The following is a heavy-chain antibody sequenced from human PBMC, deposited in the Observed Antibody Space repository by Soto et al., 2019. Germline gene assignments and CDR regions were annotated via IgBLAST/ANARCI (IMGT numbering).Heavy chain of an antibody. CDR3: ARDGGRNSGGIDY. D-gene: IGHD1-26*01. CDR1: GGTFRSSS. V-gene: IGHV1-69*01. J-gene: IGHJ4*02. CDR2: IIPIFGTA. Sequence: QVQLVQSGAEVSPPGSSVKVSCNASGGTFRSSSLNWVRRSPGHGLEWMGEIIPIFGTANYAQKFPGRVTITADESKSTAYMELSSLRSDDTAVYYCARDGGRNSGGIDYWGQGTLVTVSS.